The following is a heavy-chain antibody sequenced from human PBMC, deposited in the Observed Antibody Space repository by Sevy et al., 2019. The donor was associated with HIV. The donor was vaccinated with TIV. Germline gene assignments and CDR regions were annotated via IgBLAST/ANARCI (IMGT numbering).Heavy chain of an antibody. CDR1: GYTFTGYY. J-gene: IGHJ5*02. CDR3: ARERVYCSGGSCKPGGWFDP. D-gene: IGHD2-15*01. Sequence: ASVKVSCKASGYTFTGYYMHWVRQAPGQGLEWMGWINPNSGGTNYAQKFQGRVTMTRDTSISTAYMELSRLRSDDTAVYYYARERVYCSGGSCKPGGWFDPWGQGTLVTVSS. CDR2: INPNSGGT. V-gene: IGHV1-2*02.